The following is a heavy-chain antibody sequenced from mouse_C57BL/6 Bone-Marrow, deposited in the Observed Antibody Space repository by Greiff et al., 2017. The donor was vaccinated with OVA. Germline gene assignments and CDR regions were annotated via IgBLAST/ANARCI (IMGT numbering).Heavy chain of an antibody. V-gene: IGHV1-69*01. CDR2: IDPSDSYT. CDR3: AREGYGNYDYYAMDY. CDR1: GYTFTSYW. D-gene: IGHD2-10*02. J-gene: IGHJ4*01. Sequence: QVQLQQPGAELVMPGASVKLSCKASGYTFTSYWMHWVKQRPGQGLEWIGEIDPSDSYTNYTQKFKGKSTLTVDKSSSTAYMQLSSLTSEDSAVYYGAREGYGNYDYYAMDYWGQGTSVTVSS.